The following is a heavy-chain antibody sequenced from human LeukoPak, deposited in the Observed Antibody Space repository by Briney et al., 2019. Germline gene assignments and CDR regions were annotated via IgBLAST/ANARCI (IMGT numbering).Heavy chain of an antibody. V-gene: IGHV3-66*04. D-gene: IGHD3-22*01. CDR3: ARPYDSSGRIDY. J-gene: IGHJ4*02. CDR1: GFTVSSNY. Sequence: GGSLRPSCAASGFTVSSNYMSWVRQAPGKGLEWVSVIYSGGSTYYADSVKGRFTISRDNSKNTLYLQMNSLRAEDTAVYYCARPYDSSGRIDYWGQGTLVTVSS. CDR2: IYSGGST.